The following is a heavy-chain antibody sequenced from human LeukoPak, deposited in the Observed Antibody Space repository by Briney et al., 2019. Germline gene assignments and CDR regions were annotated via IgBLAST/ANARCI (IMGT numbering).Heavy chain of an antibody. CDR2: ISGSGGST. Sequence: SGGSLSLSCAASGFTFSSYAMSWVRQAPGRGLEWVSAISGSGGSTYYADSVKGRFTISRDNSKNTLYLQMNSLRAEDTAVYYCAKGSYYDSSGSFYFDYWGQGTLVTVSS. D-gene: IGHD3-22*01. V-gene: IGHV3-23*01. CDR3: AKGSYYDSSGSFYFDY. J-gene: IGHJ4*02. CDR1: GFTFSSYA.